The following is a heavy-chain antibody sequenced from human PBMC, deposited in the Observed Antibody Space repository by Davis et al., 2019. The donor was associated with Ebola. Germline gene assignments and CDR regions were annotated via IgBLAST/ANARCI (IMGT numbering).Heavy chain of an antibody. Sequence: GESLKISCTASGFTFSSYAMSWVRQAPGKGLEWVSVISGSGASTNYADSVKGRFTISRDNSMNTLYLQMNSLRVDDTAVYYCAKVLRIGGWPRGYFDYWGQGTLVTVSS. J-gene: IGHJ4*02. CDR1: GFTFSSYA. V-gene: IGHV3-23*01. D-gene: IGHD6-19*01. CDR2: ISGSGAST. CDR3: AKVLRIGGWPRGYFDY.